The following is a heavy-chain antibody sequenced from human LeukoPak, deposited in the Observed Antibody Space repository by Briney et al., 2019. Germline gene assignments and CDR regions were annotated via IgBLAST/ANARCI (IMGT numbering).Heavy chain of an antibody. Sequence: GGSLRLSCAASGFTFSSHLMNWVRQAPGKGLEWVSYISSSGSTIYYADSVKGRFTISRDNAKNSLYLQMNSLRAEDTAVYYCARDAGGYDYWYYFDYWGQGTLVTVSS. CDR2: ISSSGSTI. V-gene: IGHV3-48*03. CDR1: GFTFSSHL. J-gene: IGHJ4*02. D-gene: IGHD5-12*01. CDR3: ARDAGGYDYWYYFDY.